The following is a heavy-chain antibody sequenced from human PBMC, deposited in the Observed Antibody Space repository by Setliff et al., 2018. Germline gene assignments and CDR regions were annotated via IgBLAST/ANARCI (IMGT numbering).Heavy chain of an antibody. D-gene: IGHD4-4*01. CDR3: SRGPSKVQFDT. CDR1: GGSFSSYY. CDR2: IHHSGST. Sequence: KPSETLSLTCAVYGGSFSSYYWNWIRQPPGKGLEWIGEIHHSGSTKYNPSLKSRVTISVDTSKNQLSLKLSSVTAADTAVYYCSRGPSKVQFDTWGRGIPVTVSS. J-gene: IGHJ5*02. V-gene: IGHV4-34*01.